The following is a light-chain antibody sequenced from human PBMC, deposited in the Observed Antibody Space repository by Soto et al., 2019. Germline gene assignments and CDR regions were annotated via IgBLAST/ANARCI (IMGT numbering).Light chain of an antibody. CDR1: QSVGRRY. CDR3: QQHNQWPIT. Sequence: EIVLIKSPSNLSLSLGERATLSCTASQSVGRRYLAWYQQTPGQAPRLLISGVSKRATGIPARFSGSGSGTEFTLTSNSLQSEDSAVYYCQQHNQWPITFGQGTRLEIK. CDR2: GVS. V-gene: IGKV3D-15*01. J-gene: IGKJ5*01.